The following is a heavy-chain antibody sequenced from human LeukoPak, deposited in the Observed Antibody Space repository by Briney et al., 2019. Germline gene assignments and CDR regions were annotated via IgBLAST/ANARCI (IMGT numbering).Heavy chain of an antibody. CDR2: INSDGSST. CDR1: GFTFSSYW. Sequence: GGSLRLSCAASGFTFSSYWMHWVRQAPGNGLVWVSRINSDGSSTSYADSVKGRFTISRDNAKNTLYLQMNSLRAEDTAVYYCAREKGSGFDYWGQGTLVTVSS. CDR3: AREKGSGFDY. J-gene: IGHJ4*02. D-gene: IGHD1-14*01. V-gene: IGHV3-74*01.